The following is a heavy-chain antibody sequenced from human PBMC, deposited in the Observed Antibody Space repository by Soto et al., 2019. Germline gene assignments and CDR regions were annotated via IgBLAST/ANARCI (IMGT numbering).Heavy chain of an antibody. V-gene: IGHV4-30-2*01. CDR1: GGSISSGGYS. D-gene: IGHD3-3*01. CDR2: IYHSGST. Sequence: SETLSLTCAVSGGSISSGGYSWSWIRQPPGKGLEWIGYIYHSGSTYYNPSLKSRVTISVDRSKNQFSLKLSSVTAADTAVYYCARVLVRAPYYYYYGMDVWGQGTTVTVSS. CDR3: ARVLVRAPYYYYYGMDV. J-gene: IGHJ6*02.